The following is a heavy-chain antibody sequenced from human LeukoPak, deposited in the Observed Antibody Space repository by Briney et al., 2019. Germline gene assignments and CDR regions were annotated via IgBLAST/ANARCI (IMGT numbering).Heavy chain of an antibody. CDR3: TRDHVAAALGY. J-gene: IGHJ4*02. V-gene: IGHV3-49*04. D-gene: IGHD6-13*01. CDR1: GFTFGDYA. CDR2: IRSKAYGGTT. Sequence: GGSLRLSCTASGFTFGDYAMSWVRQAPGKGLEWVGFIRSKAYGGTTEYAASVKGRFTISRDDSKSIAYLQMNSLKTEDTAVYYCTRDHVAAALGYWGQGTLVTVSS.